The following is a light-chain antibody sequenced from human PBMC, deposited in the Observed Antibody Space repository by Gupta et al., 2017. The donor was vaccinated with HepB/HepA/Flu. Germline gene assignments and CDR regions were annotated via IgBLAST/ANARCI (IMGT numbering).Light chain of an antibody. CDR1: NIGSKS. V-gene: IGLV3-21*04. CDR2: YDS. Sequence: SYVLTQPPSVSVAPGKTARITCGGNNIGSKSVHWYQQKPRQAPVLVIYYDSDRPSGIPERFSGSNSGNTATLTISRVEAGDEADYYCQVWDSSSDHPYVFGTGTKVTVL. J-gene: IGLJ1*01. CDR3: QVWDSSSDHPYV.